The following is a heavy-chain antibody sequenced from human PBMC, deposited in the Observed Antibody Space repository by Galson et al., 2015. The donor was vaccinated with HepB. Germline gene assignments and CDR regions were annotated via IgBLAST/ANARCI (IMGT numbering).Heavy chain of an antibody. CDR3: ARNLWGSGVNAVGI. V-gene: IGHV3-33*01. Sequence: SLRLSCAASGFTLSTYGMHWVRQAPGKGLEWVAVIWPDGNEKYYADSVKGRFTISRDKSKNTQYLQMNSLRAEDTAVYYCARNLWGSGVNAVGIWGQGTMVTVSS. J-gene: IGHJ3*02. CDR1: GFTLSTYG. D-gene: IGHD2-21*01. CDR2: IWPDGNEK.